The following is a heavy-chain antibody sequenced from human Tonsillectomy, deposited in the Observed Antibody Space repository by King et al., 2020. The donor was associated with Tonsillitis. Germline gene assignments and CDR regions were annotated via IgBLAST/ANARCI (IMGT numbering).Heavy chain of an antibody. J-gene: IGHJ2*01. D-gene: IGHD3-16*01. CDR1: GFKFSDYG. CDR2: ISSDGTKT. CDR3: AKDGWGIARFIDL. V-gene: IGHV3-30*13. Sequence: VQLVESGGGVVQPGRSLRLSCAASGFKFSDYGMHWVRQAPGKGLEWVALISSDGTKTYYAESVKGRFGISRDNSKNRMFLQMNSLRGDDTALFYCAKDGWGIARFIDLWGRGTQVTVSS.